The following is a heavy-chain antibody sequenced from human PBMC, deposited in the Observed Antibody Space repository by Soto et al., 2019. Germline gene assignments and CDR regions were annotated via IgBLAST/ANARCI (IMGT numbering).Heavy chain of an antibody. CDR3: TRDASRDSSARGWFDP. D-gene: IGHD6-13*01. V-gene: IGHV3-21*01. J-gene: IGHJ5*02. CDR2: ISSNSAYI. CDR1: GFTFRSFT. Sequence: GGSLRLSRAASGFTFRSFTMNWVRQAPGKGLEWVSTISSNSAYIYYTDALRGRFTISRDNAKNSLQLQMNSLRAEDTAVYYCTRDASRDSSARGWFDPWGPGTLVTVSS.